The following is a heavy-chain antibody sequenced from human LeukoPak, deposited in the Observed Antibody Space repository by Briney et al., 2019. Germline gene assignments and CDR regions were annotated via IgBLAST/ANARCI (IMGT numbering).Heavy chain of an antibody. Sequence: ASVKVSCKVSGYTLTELSMHWVRQAPGRGLEWMGGFDPEDGETIYAQKFQGRVTMTEDTSTDTAYMELSSLRSEDTAVYYCAGVQFGVVIINNWFDPWGQGTLVTVSS. J-gene: IGHJ5*02. V-gene: IGHV1-24*01. CDR2: FDPEDGET. CDR3: AGVQFGVVIINNWFDP. CDR1: GYTLTELS. D-gene: IGHD3-3*01.